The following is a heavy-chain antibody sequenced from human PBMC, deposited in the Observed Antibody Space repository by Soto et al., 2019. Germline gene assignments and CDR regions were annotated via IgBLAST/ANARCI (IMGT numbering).Heavy chain of an antibody. V-gene: IGHV1-2*04. CDR3: ARAPRGQVRGYDWFDY. CDR1: GYTFSGYC. D-gene: IGHD2-15*01. CDR2: INPDSGDA. Sequence: EASVKVSCKASGYTFSGYCIHWVRQAPGQGLEYMGWINPDSGDANYAQKFQGWVTMARDTSISTAYMELSRLKSDDTAVYYCARAPRGQVRGYDWFDYWGQGTLVTVSS. J-gene: IGHJ5*01.